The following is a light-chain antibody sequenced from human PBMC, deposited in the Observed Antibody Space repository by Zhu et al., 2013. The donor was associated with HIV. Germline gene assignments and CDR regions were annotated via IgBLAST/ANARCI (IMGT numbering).Light chain of an antibody. J-gene: IGKJ5*01. CDR3: QQIKTYPIT. Sequence: DIQMTQSPSFLSASVGDRVTITCWASQDIYSYLAWYQQKPGKAPKVLIYGASALQGGVPSRFSGSGSGTEFTLTISSLQTEDFATYYCQQIKTYPITFGQGTRLEIK. CDR2: GAS. V-gene: IGKV1-9*01. CDR1: QDIYSY.